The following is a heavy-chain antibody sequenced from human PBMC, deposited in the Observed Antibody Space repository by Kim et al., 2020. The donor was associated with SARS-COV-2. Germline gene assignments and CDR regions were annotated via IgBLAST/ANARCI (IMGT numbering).Heavy chain of an antibody. CDR1: GGSISSSSYY. CDR3: ASWGCSSTSCHFDY. V-gene: IGHV4-39*01. Sequence: SETLSLTCTVSGGSISSSSYYWGWIRQPPGKGLEWIGSIYYSGSTYYNPSLKSRVTISVDTSKNQFSLKLSSVTAADTAVYYCASWGCSSTSCHFDYWGQGTLVTVSS. D-gene: IGHD2-2*01. CDR2: IYYSGST. J-gene: IGHJ4*02.